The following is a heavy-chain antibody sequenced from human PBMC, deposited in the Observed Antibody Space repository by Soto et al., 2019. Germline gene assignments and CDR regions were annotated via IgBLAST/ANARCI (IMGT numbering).Heavy chain of an antibody. J-gene: IGHJ5*02. Sequence: SETLSLTCTVSGGSISSYYWSWIRQPPGKGLEWIGYIYYSGSTNYNPSLKSRVTISVDTSKNQFSLKLSSVTAADTAVYYCARGGRLNYDFWSGYYLGWFDPWGQGTLVTVSS. V-gene: IGHV4-59*01. D-gene: IGHD3-3*01. CDR1: GGSISSYY. CDR2: IYYSGST. CDR3: ARGGRLNYDFWSGYYLGWFDP.